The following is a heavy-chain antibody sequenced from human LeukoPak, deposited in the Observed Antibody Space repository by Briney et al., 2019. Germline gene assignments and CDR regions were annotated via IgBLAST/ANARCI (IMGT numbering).Heavy chain of an antibody. CDR1: GGSISSSSYY. D-gene: IGHD1-1*01. V-gene: IGHV4-39*07. CDR3: ARGTLTYWFDP. Sequence: PSETLSLTCTVSGGSISSSSYYWGWIRQPPGTGLEWIGSIYYSGSTYYNPSLKSRVTISVDTSKNQFSLKLSSVTAADTAVYYCARGTLTYWFDPWGQGTLVTVSS. J-gene: IGHJ5*02. CDR2: IYYSGST.